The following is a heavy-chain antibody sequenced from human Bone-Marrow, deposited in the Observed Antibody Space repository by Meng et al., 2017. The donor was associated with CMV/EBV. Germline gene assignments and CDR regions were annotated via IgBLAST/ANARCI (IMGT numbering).Heavy chain of an antibody. CDR3: ARVSSKYSGYDFGF. CDR1: GFTFSDYY. V-gene: IGHV3-11*04. D-gene: IGHD5-12*01. J-gene: IGHJ4*02. Sequence: GGSLRLSCAASGFTFSDYYMSWIRQAPGKGLEWVSYISSSGSTIYYADSVKGRFTISRDNAKNSLYLQMNSLRVEDTAIYYCARVSSKYSGYDFGFWGQGTRVTVSS. CDR2: ISSSGSTI.